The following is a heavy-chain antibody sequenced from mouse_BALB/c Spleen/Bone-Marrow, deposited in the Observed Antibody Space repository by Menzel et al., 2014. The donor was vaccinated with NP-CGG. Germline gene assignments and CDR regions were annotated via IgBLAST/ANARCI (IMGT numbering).Heavy chain of an antibody. D-gene: IGHD2-3*01. CDR3: AREGWLLRFDY. CDR1: GYIFTAYV. V-gene: IGHV1-14*01. CDR2: FNPYNDDS. J-gene: IGHJ2*01. Sequence: VQLKDSGPELVKPGASVKMSCKASGYIFTAYVMHWVKQKPGQGLEWIGFFNPYNDDSNYNEKFKGKATLTSDKSSSTAYMELSSLTSEDSAVYYCAREGWLLRFDYWGQGTTLTVSS.